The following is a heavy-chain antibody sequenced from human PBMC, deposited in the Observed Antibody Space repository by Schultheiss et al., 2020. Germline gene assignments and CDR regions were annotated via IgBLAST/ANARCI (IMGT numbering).Heavy chain of an antibody. V-gene: IGHV4-4*07. J-gene: IGHJ4*02. CDR2: IYTSGST. CDR1: GDSISNYY. D-gene: IGHD3-16*01. Sequence: SETLSLTCTVSGDSISNYYWSWIRQPAGKGLEWIGRIYTSGSTNYNPSLKSRVTMSVDGSKNEVSLKLTFVTAADTAVYYCARGSPAAAKGDDNWGQGTLVTVSS. CDR3: ARGSPAAAKGDDN.